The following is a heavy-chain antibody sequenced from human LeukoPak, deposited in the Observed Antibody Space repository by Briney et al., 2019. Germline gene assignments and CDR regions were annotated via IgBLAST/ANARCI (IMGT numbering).Heavy chain of an antibody. CDR3: ARSWFGELAVLDY. D-gene: IGHD3-10*01. CDR2: INAGNGNT. V-gene: IGHV1-3*01. CDR1: GYTFTSYA. J-gene: IGHJ4*02. Sequence: ASVTVSCKASGYTFTSYAMHWVRQAPGQRLEWMGWINAGNGNTKYSQKFQGRVTITRDTSASTAYMELSSLRSEDTAAYYCARSWFGELAVLDYWGQGTLVTVSS.